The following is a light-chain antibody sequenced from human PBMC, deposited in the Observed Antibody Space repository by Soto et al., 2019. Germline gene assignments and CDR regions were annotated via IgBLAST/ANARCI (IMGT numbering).Light chain of an antibody. CDR1: NTNIGNNY. V-gene: IGLV1-51*01. Sequence: QSVLTQPPSVSAAPGQRVTISCSGSNTNIGNNYISWFQHLPGTAPKLLIYDSNKRPSGIPDRFSGSKSGTSATLAITGLQTGDEADYYCGTWDTTLTAYVFGTGTKVTVL. CDR3: GTWDTTLTAYV. CDR2: DSN. J-gene: IGLJ1*01.